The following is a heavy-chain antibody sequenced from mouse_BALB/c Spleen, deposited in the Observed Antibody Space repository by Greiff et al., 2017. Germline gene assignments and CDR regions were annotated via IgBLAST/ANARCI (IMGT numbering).Heavy chain of an antibody. D-gene: IGHD2-1*01. J-gene: IGHJ1*01. CDR2: ISYSGST. CDR3: ARSGGNYPYWYFDV. V-gene: IGHV3-2*02. Sequence: EVKLVESGPGLVKPSQSLSLTCTVTGYSITSDYAWNWIRQFPGNKLEWMGYISYSGSTSYNPSLKSRISITRDTSKNQFFLQLNSVTTEDTATYYCARSGGNYPYWYFDVWGAGTTVTVSS. CDR1: GYSITSDYA.